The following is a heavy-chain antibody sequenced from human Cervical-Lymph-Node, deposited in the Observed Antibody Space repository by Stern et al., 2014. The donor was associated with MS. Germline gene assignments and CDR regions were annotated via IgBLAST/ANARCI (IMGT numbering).Heavy chain of an antibody. CDR3: ARSAYLHGMDV. CDR1: GFTLSDHY. V-gene: IGHV3-72*01. D-gene: IGHD3-16*01. CDR2: TRNRVNGYIT. J-gene: IGHJ6*02. Sequence: EVQLVESGGGLVQPGGSLRLSCVVSGFTLSDHYMDWVRQAPGKGLEWVGRTRNRVNGYITEYAASVKGRSTISRDDSGNSLYLQINSLKTEDTAVYYCARSAYLHGMDVWGQGTTVTVSS.